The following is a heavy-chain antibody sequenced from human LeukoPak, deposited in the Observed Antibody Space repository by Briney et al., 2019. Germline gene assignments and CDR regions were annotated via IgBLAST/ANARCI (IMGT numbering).Heavy chain of an antibody. CDR3: ARGEERGSGTVHFDY. CDR1: GGSISNNSW. Sequence: SGTLSLTCAVSGGSISNNSWWSWVRQPPGMGLEWIGEIYHGGSTNYNPSLKSRVTMSVDRSKNQFSLKLSSVTAADTAVYYCARGEERGSGTVHFDYWGQGTLVTVSS. CDR2: IYHGGST. V-gene: IGHV4-4*02. J-gene: IGHJ4*02. D-gene: IGHD3-10*01.